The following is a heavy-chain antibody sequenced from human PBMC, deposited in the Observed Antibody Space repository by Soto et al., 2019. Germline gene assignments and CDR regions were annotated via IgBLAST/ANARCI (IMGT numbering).Heavy chain of an antibody. CDR3: TTSSNGYCSGGSCYSGDY. J-gene: IGHJ4*02. V-gene: IGHV3-15*01. CDR2: IKSKTDGGTT. D-gene: IGHD2-15*01. Sequence: GSLRLSCAASGFTFSNAWMSWVRQAPGKGLEWVGRIKSKTDGGTTDYAAPVKGRFTISRDDSKNTLYLQMNSLRAEDTAVYYCTTSSNGYCSGGSCYSGDYWGQGTLVTVSS. CDR1: GFTFSNAW.